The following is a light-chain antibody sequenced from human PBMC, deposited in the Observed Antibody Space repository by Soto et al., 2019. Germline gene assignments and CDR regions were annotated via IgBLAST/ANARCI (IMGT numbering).Light chain of an antibody. Sequence: QSVLTQPPSVSGPPGQRVTISCSNISAGSDVHWYQHLPGTAPKLLIYGNNNRPSGVPDRFSGSKSGTSASLAVTGLQAEDEGDYYCQSYDSRLSGWFFGGGTKVTVL. CDR3: QSYDSRLSGWF. V-gene: IGLV1-40*01. CDR2: GNN. J-gene: IGLJ2*01. CDR1: SNISAGSD.